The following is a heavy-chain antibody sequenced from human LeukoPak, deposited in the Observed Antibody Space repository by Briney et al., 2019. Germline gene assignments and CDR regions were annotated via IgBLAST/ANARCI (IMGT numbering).Heavy chain of an antibody. D-gene: IGHD3-9*01. Sequence: PGGSLRLSCAASGFTFSDYYMSWIRQAPGKGLEWVSYISSSGSTIYYADSVKGRFTISRDNAKNSLYLQMNSLRAEDTAVYYCARSPHLWDDILTGYHADYWGQGTLVTVSS. J-gene: IGHJ4*02. CDR1: GFTFSDYY. CDR2: ISSSGSTI. V-gene: IGHV3-11*01. CDR3: ARSPHLWDDILTGYHADY.